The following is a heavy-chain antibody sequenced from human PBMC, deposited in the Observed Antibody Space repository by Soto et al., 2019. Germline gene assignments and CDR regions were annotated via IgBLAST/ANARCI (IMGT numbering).Heavy chain of an antibody. J-gene: IGHJ6*02. V-gene: IGHV5-10-1*01. CDR1: GYSFTSYW. Sequence: GESLKISCKGSGYSFTSYWINWVRQMPGKGLEWMGRIDPSDSYTNYSPSFQGHVTISADKSISTAYLQWSSLKASDTAMYYCAVIVVVPAAMYYYYGMDVWGQGTTVTVSS. CDR3: AVIVVVPAAMYYYYGMDV. CDR2: IDPSDSYT. D-gene: IGHD2-2*01.